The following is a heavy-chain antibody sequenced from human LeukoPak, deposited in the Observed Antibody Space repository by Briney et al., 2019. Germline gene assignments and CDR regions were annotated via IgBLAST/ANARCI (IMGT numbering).Heavy chain of an antibody. J-gene: IGHJ4*02. Sequence: GGSLRLSCAASGFTFSSYWMHWVRQAPGKGLVWVSNINSDGSTTTYADSVKGRFTISRDNAENTLYLQMNSLRDEDTAVYYCAREYGYSSSWYYFDYWGQGTLVTVSS. D-gene: IGHD6-13*01. CDR1: GFTFSSYW. V-gene: IGHV3-74*01. CDR3: AREYGYSSSWYYFDY. CDR2: INSDGSTT.